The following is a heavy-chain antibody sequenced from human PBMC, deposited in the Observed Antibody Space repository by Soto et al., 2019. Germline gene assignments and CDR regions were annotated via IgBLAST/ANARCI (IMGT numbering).Heavy chain of an antibody. CDR3: AHSTLGSVLMARGYNWNYGWFDP. CDR1: GFTFSDYY. Sequence: PVGSLRLSGAASGFTFSDYYMSWIRQAPGKGLEWVSYISSSGSTIYYADSVKGRFTISRDNAKNSLYLQMNSLRAEDTAVYYCAHSTLGSVLMARGYNWNYGWFDPWGQGTLVTVSS. J-gene: IGHJ5*02. V-gene: IGHV3-11*01. D-gene: IGHD1-7*01. CDR2: ISSSGSTI.